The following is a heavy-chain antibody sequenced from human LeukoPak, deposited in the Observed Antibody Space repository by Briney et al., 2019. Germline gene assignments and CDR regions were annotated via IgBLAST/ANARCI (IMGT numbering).Heavy chain of an antibody. D-gene: IGHD7-27*01. CDR2: VYPGDSGT. Sequence: ESLQISCKGSGNSFTSYWIACVRQLPGKKLQGMGIVYPGDSGTRYSPSFQGQVTISADKSISTAYLQWSSLKASDIAMYYWARGPHSWGFCDFWGQGTGVSVST. CDR1: GNSFTSYW. V-gene: IGHV5-51*01. CDR3: ARGPHSWGFCDF. J-gene: IGHJ4*02.